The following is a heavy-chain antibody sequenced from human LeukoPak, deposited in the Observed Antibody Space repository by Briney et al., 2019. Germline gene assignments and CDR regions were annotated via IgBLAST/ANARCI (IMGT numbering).Heavy chain of an antibody. CDR2: IYTSGST. J-gene: IGHJ3*02. V-gene: IGHV4-4*07. CDR3: AREIRFLEWFVSVDI. Sequence: PSETLSLTCTVSGGSISSYYWSWIRQPAGKGLEWIGRIYTSGSTNYNPSLKSRVTMSVDTSKNQFSLKLSSVTAADTAVYYCAREIRFLEWFVSVDIWGQGTMVIVSS. CDR1: GGSISSYY. D-gene: IGHD3-3*01.